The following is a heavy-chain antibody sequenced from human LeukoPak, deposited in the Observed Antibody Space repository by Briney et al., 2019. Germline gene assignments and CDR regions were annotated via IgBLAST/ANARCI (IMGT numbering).Heavy chain of an antibody. CDR2: IRSKPYGGTT. J-gene: IGHJ4*02. CDR3: TRGDYYDSSGYYLLFDY. CDR1: GFTFSSYW. Sequence: GGSLRLSCAASGFTFSSYWMSWVRQAPGEGLEWVGFIRSKPYGGTTEYAASVKGRFTISRDDSKSIAYLQMNSLKTEDTAVYYCTRGDYYDSSGYYLLFDYWGQGTLVTVSS. D-gene: IGHD3-22*01. V-gene: IGHV3-49*04.